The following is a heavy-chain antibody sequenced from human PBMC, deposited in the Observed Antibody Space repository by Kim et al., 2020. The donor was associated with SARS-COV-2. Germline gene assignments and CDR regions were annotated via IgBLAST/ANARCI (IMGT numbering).Heavy chain of an antibody. CDR3: TNVFDM. V-gene: IGHV3-15*01. CDR2: KTDGGTI. J-gene: IGHJ3*02. Sequence: KTDGGTIEYAAPVKGRFTISRDDSKNTLYLQMNSVKTEDTAIYYCTNVFDMWGQGTMVTVSS.